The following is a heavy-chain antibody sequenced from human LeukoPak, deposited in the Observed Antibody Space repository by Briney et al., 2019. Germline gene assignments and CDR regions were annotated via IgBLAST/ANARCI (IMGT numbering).Heavy chain of an antibody. J-gene: IGHJ4*02. CDR2: IYWDDDR. CDR1: GFSLNTRGVG. Sequence: SGPTLVNPTQTLTLTCTFSGFSLNTRGVGVGWIRQPPGRALGWLALIYWDDDRRYSPSLKSRLTITKDTSKNQVVLTTTNMDPVDTATYFCAHRKNYYDSSVFDNWGQGTLVTVSS. CDR3: AHRKNYYDSSVFDN. V-gene: IGHV2-5*02. D-gene: IGHD3-22*01.